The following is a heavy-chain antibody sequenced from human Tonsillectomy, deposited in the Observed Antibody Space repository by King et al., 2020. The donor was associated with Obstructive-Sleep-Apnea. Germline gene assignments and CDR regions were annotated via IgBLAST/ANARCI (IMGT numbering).Heavy chain of an antibody. Sequence: DVQLVESGGGLVKPGGSLRLSCAASGFTFSSYSMNWVRQAPGKGLEWVSSISSSSSYIYYADSVKGRFTISRDNAKNSLYLQMNSLRAEDTAVYYWARDLSYCSGGSCYSYWGQGTLVTVSS. V-gene: IGHV3-21*01. J-gene: IGHJ4*02. CDR3: ARDLSYCSGGSCYSY. CDR1: GFTFSSYS. CDR2: ISSSSSYI. D-gene: IGHD2-15*01.